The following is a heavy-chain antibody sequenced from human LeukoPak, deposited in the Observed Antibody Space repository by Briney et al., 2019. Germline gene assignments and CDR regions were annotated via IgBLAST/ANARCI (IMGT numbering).Heavy chain of an antibody. J-gene: IGHJ4*02. D-gene: IGHD1-26*01. CDR1: GGSISSYY. CDR3: ARHSNSGSYSGGH. CDR2: ISYTGST. Sequence: SETLSLTCSVSGGSISSYYWNWIRQPPGKGLEWIGYISYTGSTNYNPSLKSRPTISVDTSKNQFSLKLRSVTAADTAVYYCARHSNSGSYSGGHWGQGTLVTVSS. V-gene: IGHV4-59*08.